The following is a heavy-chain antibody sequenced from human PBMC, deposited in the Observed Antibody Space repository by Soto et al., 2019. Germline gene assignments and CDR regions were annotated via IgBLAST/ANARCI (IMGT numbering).Heavy chain of an antibody. V-gene: IGHV1-46*01. CDR3: ARDQEYISRRYPRSYFDY. CDR2: INPSGGST. Sequence: ASVKVSCKASGYTFTSYYMHWVRQAPGQGLEWMGIINPSGGSTSYAQKFQGRVTMTRDTSTGTVYMELSSLRSEDTAVYYCARDQEYISRRYPRSYFDYRGQGTLVTISS. D-gene: IGHD6-13*01. CDR1: GYTFTSYY. J-gene: IGHJ4*02.